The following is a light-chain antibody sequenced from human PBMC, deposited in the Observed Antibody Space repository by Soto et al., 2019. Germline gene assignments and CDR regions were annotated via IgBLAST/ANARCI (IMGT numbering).Light chain of an antibody. Sequence: DIQMTQSPSSLSASVGDRVTITCQASQDISNYLNWYQQKPGKAPKLLIYDASNLETGVPARFSVSGSGTEFTFTISSLQPEDSATYYCQQYDNLPRVYTFGQETTLEIK. CDR2: DAS. J-gene: IGKJ2*01. V-gene: IGKV1-33*01. CDR3: QQYDNLPRVYT. CDR1: QDISNY.